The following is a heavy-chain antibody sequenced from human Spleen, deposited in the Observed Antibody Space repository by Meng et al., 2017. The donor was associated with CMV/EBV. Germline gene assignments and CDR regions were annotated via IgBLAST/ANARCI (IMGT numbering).Heavy chain of an antibody. CDR2: INPNSGGT. V-gene: IGHV1-2*02. J-gene: IGHJ5*01. D-gene: IGHD1-14*01. Sequence: ASVKVSCKASGYTFTGYYMHWVRQAPGQGLEWMGWINPNSGGTNYAQKFQGRVTMTRDTSISTAYMELSRLRSDDTAVYYCARVDEPLHYPDSWGRGTLVTVSS. CDR1: GYTFTGYY. CDR3: ARVDEPLHYPDS.